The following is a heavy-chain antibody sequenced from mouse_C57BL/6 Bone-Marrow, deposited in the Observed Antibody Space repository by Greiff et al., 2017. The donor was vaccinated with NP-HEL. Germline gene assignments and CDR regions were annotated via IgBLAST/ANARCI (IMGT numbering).Heavy chain of an antibody. CDR2: IDPENGDT. J-gene: IGHJ3*01. CDR3: TTDGYDRAY. V-gene: IGHV14-4*01. Sequence: VQLQQSGAELVRPGASVTLSCTASGFNIKDDYMHWVKQRPEQGLEWIGWIDPENGDTEYASKFQGKATITADTSSNTAYLQLSSLTSEDTAVYYCTTDGYDRAYWGQGTLVTVSA. D-gene: IGHD2-2*01. CDR1: GFNIKDDY.